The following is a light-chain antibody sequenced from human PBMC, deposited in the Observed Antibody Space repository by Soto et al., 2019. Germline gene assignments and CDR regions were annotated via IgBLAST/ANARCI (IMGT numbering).Light chain of an antibody. Sequence: QSALTQTASVSGSPGQSITISCTGTTSDVGCYNYVSWYQQHPGEAPKLIIYEVIKRPSAIFNRFSGSKSGNTASLTSSGRQAEDEADYYCSSYSRTSTLVLFGGGTKLTVL. J-gene: IGLJ2*01. CDR2: EVI. CDR1: TSDVGCYNY. CDR3: SSYSRTSTLVL. V-gene: IGLV2-14*01.